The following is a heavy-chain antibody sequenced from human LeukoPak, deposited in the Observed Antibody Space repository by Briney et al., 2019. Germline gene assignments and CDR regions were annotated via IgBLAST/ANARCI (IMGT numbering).Heavy chain of an antibody. Sequence: SETLSLTCAVSGGSITSSNWWSWVRQPPGKGLEWIGEMNYSGSTNYNPSLKSRVTISADKSKHRFSLKLTSVTAADTAVYYCAREYYYDSSGSGVFDYWGQGTLVTVSS. D-gene: IGHD3-22*01. CDR1: GGSITSSNW. V-gene: IGHV4-4*02. J-gene: IGHJ4*02. CDR2: MNYSGST. CDR3: AREYYYDSSGSGVFDY.